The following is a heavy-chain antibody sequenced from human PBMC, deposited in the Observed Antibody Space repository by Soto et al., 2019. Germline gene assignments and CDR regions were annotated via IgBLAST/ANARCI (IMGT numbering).Heavy chain of an antibody. V-gene: IGHV4-59*08. CDR3: ARPGRDWGALHY. Sequence: PSETLSLTCSVSGGSISSGYWTWIRHPPGKGLEWIGYIYLGGSINYNPSLQSRVTISVDTSKNQFSLKMNSVTAADTAVYYSARPGRDWGALHYWGQGTLVTVSS. CDR2: IYLGGSI. D-gene: IGHD7-27*01. CDR1: GGSISSGY. J-gene: IGHJ4*02.